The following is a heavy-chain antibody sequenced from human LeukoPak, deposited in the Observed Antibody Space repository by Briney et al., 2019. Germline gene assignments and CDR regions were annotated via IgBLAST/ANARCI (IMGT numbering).Heavy chain of an antibody. J-gene: IGHJ4*02. Sequence: GGSLRLSCAATGFTFSSYAMSWVRQAPGKGLEWVSTISDSGGSTYYADSVKGRFTISRDNSKSTLYLQMNSLRAEDTAVYYCAKGDTSGWYGNFDYWGQGTLGTVSS. V-gene: IGHV3-23*01. D-gene: IGHD6-19*01. CDR3: AKGDTSGWYGNFDY. CDR2: ISDSGGST. CDR1: GFTFSSYA.